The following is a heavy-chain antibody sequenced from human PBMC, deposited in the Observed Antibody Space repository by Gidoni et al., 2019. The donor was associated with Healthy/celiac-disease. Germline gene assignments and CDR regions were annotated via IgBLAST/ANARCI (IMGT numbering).Heavy chain of an antibody. CDR3: ARGSEYYYDSSGYYPDAFDI. D-gene: IGHD3-22*01. V-gene: IGHV3-21*01. J-gene: IGHJ3*02. CDR2: ISSSSSYI. Sequence: EVQLVESGGGLVKPGGSLRLSCAASGFTFSSYSMNWVRQAPGKGLEWVSSISSSSSYIYYADSVKGRFTISRDNAKNSLYLQMNSLRAEDTAVYYCARGSEYYYDSSGYYPDAFDIWGQGTMVTVSS. CDR1: GFTFSSYS.